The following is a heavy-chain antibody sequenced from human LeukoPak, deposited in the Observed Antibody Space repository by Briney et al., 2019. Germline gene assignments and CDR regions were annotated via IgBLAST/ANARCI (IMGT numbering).Heavy chain of an antibody. Sequence: GESLKISCKASGYSFTNYWIGWVRQMPGKGLEWMGIIYPGDSDTRYSPSFQGQVTISADKSISTAYLQRSSLQASDTAIYYCATYAGSSSKYFRDWGQGTPVTVSS. CDR2: IYPGDSDT. J-gene: IGHJ1*01. V-gene: IGHV5-51*01. CDR1: GYSFTNYW. D-gene: IGHD3-10*01. CDR3: ATYAGSSSKYFRD.